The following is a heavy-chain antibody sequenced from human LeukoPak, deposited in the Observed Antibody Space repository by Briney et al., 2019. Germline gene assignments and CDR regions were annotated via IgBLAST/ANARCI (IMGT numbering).Heavy chain of an antibody. CDR2: IYYSGST. CDR1: GFTFSSYA. Sequence: GSLRLSCAASGFTFSSYAMSWIRQPPGKGLEWIGYIYYSGSTNYNPSLKSRVTISVDTSKNQFSLKLSSVTAADTAVYYCARDNIVTIFGVTNYYGMDVWGQGTTVTVSS. D-gene: IGHD3-3*01. V-gene: IGHV4-59*01. CDR3: ARDNIVTIFGVTNYYGMDV. J-gene: IGHJ6*02.